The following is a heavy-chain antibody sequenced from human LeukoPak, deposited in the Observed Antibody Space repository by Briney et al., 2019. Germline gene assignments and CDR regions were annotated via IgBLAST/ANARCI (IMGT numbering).Heavy chain of an antibody. CDR2: ISGSGGST. D-gene: IGHD2-15*01. J-gene: IGHJ3*02. CDR3: AKAYQLRVVAAHDAFDI. V-gene: IGHV3-23*01. Sequence: QPGGSLRLSCAASGFTFSSYAMSWVRQAPGKGLEWVSAISGSGGSTYYADSVKGRFTISRDNSKNTLYLQMNSLRAEDTAVYYCAKAYQLRVVAAHDAFDIWGQGTMVTVSS. CDR1: GFTFSSYA.